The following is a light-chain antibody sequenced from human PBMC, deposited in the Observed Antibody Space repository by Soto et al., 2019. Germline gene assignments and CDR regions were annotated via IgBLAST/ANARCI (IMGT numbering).Light chain of an antibody. J-gene: IGKJ2*01. V-gene: IGKV1-39*01. Sequence: DIQMTQSPSSLSASVGDRVTITCRASQGISNYLNWYQQKPGKAPKLLIYAASSLQSGVPPRFSGSGSGTDFTLTISSLQPDDFASYYCQQSYSIHTFGQGTKLEIK. CDR2: AAS. CDR3: QQSYSIHT. CDR1: QGISNY.